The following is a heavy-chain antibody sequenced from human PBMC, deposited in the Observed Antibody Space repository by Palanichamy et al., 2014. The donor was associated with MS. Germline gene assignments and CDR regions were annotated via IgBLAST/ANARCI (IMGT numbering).Heavy chain of an antibody. CDR1: GFTFSSYN. J-gene: IGHJ5*02. D-gene: IGHD3-9*01. Sequence: EVQLVEVWGEGPGQGLGGPVILSCAASGFTFSSYNMNWLRQAPGKGPEWVSFITTSGSDKNYADSVKGRFTVSRDNAKESLFLQMDSLRAEDTATYFCARGALTGYFDPWGQGALVIVTS. V-gene: IGHV3-21*02. CDR2: ITTSGSDK. CDR3: ARGALTGYFDP.